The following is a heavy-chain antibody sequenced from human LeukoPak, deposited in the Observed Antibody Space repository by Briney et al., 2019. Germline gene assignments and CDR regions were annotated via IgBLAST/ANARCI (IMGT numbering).Heavy chain of an antibody. CDR3: ARDSLDYGSGFDP. Sequence: ASVKVSCKASGYTFTSYGIGWVRQAPGQGLEWMGWISAYNGNTNYAQKLQGRVTMATDTSTSTAYMELRSLRSDDTAVYYCARDSLDYGSGFDPWGQGTLVTVST. D-gene: IGHD3-10*01. CDR1: GYTFTSYG. V-gene: IGHV1-18*04. J-gene: IGHJ5*02. CDR2: ISAYNGNT.